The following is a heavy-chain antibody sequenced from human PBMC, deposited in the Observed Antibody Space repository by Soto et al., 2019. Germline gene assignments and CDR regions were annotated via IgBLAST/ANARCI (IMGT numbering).Heavy chain of an antibody. J-gene: IGHJ4*02. V-gene: IGHV1-18*01. CDR3: ARDTSRIAVAVDCDY. CDR1: GYTFTNYA. D-gene: IGHD6-19*01. CDR2: ISAYNGNT. Sequence: APVKVSCKASGYTFTNYAVTWVRQAPGQGLEWMGWISAYNGNTNYAQTLQCSVTLTTDTSTNQAYVVLRSRRPDDTAICYCARDTSRIAVAVDCDYWDQGTRVTVSS.